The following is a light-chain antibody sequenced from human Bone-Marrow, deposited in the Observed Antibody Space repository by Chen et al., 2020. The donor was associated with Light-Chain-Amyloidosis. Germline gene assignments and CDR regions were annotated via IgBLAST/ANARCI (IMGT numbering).Light chain of an antibody. J-gene: IGLJ2*01. CDR2: RDT. V-gene: IGLV3-25*03. CDR1: DLPTKY. Sequence: SYELTQPPSVSVSPGQTARITCSGDDLPTKYAYWYKQKPGQAPVLVIHRDTERPSGISERFSGSSSGTTAPLTISVVQAEDEADYHCQSADSSGTYDVIFGGGTKLTVL. CDR3: QSADSSGTYDVI.